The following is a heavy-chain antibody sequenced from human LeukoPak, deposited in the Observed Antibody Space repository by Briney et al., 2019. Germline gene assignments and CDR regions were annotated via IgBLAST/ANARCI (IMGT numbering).Heavy chain of an antibody. D-gene: IGHD1-26*01. V-gene: IGHV3-30*04. CDR2: ISYDGSNK. CDR3: ARDKFRGIVGATPPSW. Sequence: PGGSLRLSCAASGFTFSSYAMSWVRQAPGKGLDWVAVISYDGSNKYYADSVKGRFTISRDNSKNTLYLQMNSLRAEDTAVYYCARDKFRGIVGATPPSWWGQGTLVTVSS. CDR1: GFTFSSYA. J-gene: IGHJ4*02.